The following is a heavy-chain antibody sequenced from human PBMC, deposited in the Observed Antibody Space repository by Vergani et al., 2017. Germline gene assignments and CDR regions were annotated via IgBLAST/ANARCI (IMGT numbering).Heavy chain of an antibody. CDR1: GGSLSAGYYF. Sequence: QVQLQASGPGRVKPSQTLSLTCTMSGGSLSAGYYFCCWIRQPAGKGLEWLGHIAASCNPSHSPSLKTRVSMSVDTSKNQFSLTVTSVTAADTAIYFCARRSGGYYSGGKVHPLRTALDVWGHGTVVTVSS. CDR2: IAASCNP. CDR3: ARRSGGYYSGGKVHPLRTALDV. D-gene: IGHD2-15*01. V-gene: IGHV4-61*02. J-gene: IGHJ3*01.